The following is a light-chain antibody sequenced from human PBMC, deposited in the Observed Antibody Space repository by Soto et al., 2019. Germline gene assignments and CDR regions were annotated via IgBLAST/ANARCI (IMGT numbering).Light chain of an antibody. J-gene: IGKJ1*01. CDR1: QSISNW. V-gene: IGKV1-5*03. CDR2: KAS. CDR3: QQSWT. Sequence: DIQMTQSPSILSASVGDRVTITCRASQSISNWLAWYQQKPGKAPKLLIYKASSLESGVPSRFSGSGSGTEFTLTISSLQPDDFATYYCQQSWTFGQGTKVEIK.